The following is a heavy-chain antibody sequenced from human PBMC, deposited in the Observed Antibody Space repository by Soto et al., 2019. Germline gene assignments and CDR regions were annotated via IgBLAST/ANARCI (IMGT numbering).Heavy chain of an antibody. Sequence: PGGSLRLSCAASGFTFSSYGMHWVRQAPGKGLEWVAVIWHDGSNKYYADSVKGRFTISRDNSKNTLYLQMNSLRAEDSAVYYCARGSPRFYCSSTSCSKYYYYYYGMDVWGQGTTVTVSS. CDR2: IWHDGSNK. D-gene: IGHD2-2*01. J-gene: IGHJ6*02. CDR3: ARGSPRFYCSSTSCSKYYYYYYGMDV. V-gene: IGHV3-33*01. CDR1: GFTFSSYG.